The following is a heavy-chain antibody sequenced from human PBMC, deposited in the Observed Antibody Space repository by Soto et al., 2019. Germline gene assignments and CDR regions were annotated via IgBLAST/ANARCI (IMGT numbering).Heavy chain of an antibody. CDR2: INPNSGGT. Sequence: ASVKVSCKASGYTFTGYYMHWVRQAPGQGLEWMGWINPNSGGTNYAQKFQGRVTMTRDTSISTAYMELSRLRSDDTAVYYCARDWGRAVLMVYAYYFGYWGQGTLVTVSS. CDR1: GYTFTGYY. D-gene: IGHD2-8*01. CDR3: ARDWGRAVLMVYAYYFGY. V-gene: IGHV1-2*02. J-gene: IGHJ4*02.